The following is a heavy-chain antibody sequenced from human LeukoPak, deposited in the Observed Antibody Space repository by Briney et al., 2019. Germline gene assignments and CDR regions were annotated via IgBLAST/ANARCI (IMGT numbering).Heavy chain of an antibody. J-gene: IGHJ4*02. Sequence: GGSLRLSCAASGFMFSSNWMSWVRLAPGKGLEWVANIKEDGSEKYYVDSVKGRFTISRDNAKNSLYLQMNSLRAEDTAVYYCAREWAQGYSFDYWGQGTLVTVYS. CDR2: IKEDGSEK. V-gene: IGHV3-7*03. CDR3: AREWAQGYSFDY. CDR1: GFMFSSNW.